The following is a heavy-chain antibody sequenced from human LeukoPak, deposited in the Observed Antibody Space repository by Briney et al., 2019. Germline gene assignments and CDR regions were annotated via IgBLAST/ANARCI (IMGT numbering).Heavy chain of an antibody. CDR1: GYTFTGYF. Sequence: GASVKVSCKASGYTFTGYFIHWVRQAPGQGLEWMGWINPDSGGTNYAQKFQGRVTMTRDTSISTAYMELSRLRSDDSAVYYCARTLVVINDAFDIWGQGTMVTVSS. J-gene: IGHJ3*02. CDR2: INPDSGGT. D-gene: IGHD3-22*01. V-gene: IGHV1-2*02. CDR3: ARTLVVINDAFDI.